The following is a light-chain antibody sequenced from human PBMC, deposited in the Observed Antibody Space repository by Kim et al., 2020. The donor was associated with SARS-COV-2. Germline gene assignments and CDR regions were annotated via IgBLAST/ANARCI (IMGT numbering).Light chain of an antibody. Sequence: VSAGQTASITCSGDKLGDKYACWYQQKPGQSPVLVIYQDSKRPSGIPERFSGSNSGNTATLTISGTQAMDEADYYCQAWDSSTEVFGGGTQLTVL. J-gene: IGLJ3*02. V-gene: IGLV3-1*01. CDR3: QAWDSSTEV. CDR2: QDS. CDR1: KLGDKY.